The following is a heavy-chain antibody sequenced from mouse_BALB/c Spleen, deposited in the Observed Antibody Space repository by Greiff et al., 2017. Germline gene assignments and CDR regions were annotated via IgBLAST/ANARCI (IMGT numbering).Heavy chain of an antibody. V-gene: IGHV6-6*02. CDR2: IRLKSNNYAT. D-gene: IGHD2-4*01. J-gene: IGHJ3*01. CDR3: TRGTMITEAWFAY. CDR1: GFTFSNYW. Sequence: EVMLVESGGGLVQPGGSMKLSCVASGFTFSNYWMNWVRQSPEKGLEWVAEIRLKSNNYATHYAESVKGRFTISRDDSKSSVYLQMNNLRAEDTGIYYCTRGTMITEAWFAYWGQGTLVTVSA.